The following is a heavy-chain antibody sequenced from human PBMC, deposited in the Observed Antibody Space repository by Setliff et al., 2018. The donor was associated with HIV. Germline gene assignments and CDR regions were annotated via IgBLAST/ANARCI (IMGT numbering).Heavy chain of an antibody. V-gene: IGHV4-4*09. Sequence: SETLSLTCTVSGGSISSYCWNWIRQPPGKGLEWIGYIFASRSSLYNPSLQSRVSISIDTSKNQFSLKLSSVTAADTAVYYCARRIDNSGSFPDKNWFDTWGQGSLVTVSS. CDR1: GGSISSYC. J-gene: IGHJ5*02. CDR2: IFASRSS. CDR3: ARRIDNSGSFPDKNWFDT. D-gene: IGHD3-10*01.